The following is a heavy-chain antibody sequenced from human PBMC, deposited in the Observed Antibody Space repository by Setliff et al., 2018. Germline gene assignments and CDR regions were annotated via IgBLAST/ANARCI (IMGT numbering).Heavy chain of an antibody. CDR3: ARHVGPADRADYFQH. J-gene: IGHJ1*01. Sequence: PSETLSLTCTVSGGAIGNNIYYWSWIRRPPGKGLEWIGSIYFSGSTYYNPSIKSRVSMSVDSSKNQFSLNLNSVTAAATGVYYCARHVGPADRADYFQHWGQGTLVTVSS. CDR2: IYFSGST. CDR1: GGAIGNNIYY. V-gene: IGHV4-39*01.